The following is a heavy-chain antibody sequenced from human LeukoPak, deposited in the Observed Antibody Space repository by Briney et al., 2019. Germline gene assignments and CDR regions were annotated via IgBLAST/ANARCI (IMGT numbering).Heavy chain of an antibody. CDR3: ARGPY. CDR1: GDSISSGDYY. J-gene: IGHJ4*02. Sequence: SETLSLTCTVTGDSISSGDYYWNWIRQPAGKRLEWIGRISTSGTPNYNPSFRGRLTISIDTSKNQFSLNLRSVTAAETGIYYCARGPYWGQGTLVTVSS. CDR2: ISTSGTP. V-gene: IGHV4-61*02.